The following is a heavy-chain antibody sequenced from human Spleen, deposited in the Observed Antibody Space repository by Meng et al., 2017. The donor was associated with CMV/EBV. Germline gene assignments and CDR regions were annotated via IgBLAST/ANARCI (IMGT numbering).Heavy chain of an antibody. CDR2: INPNNGDT. CDR1: GYIFTGYY. Sequence: KASGYIFTGYYLHWVRQAPGQGLEWMGWINPNNGDTKYAQNFEGRVTMTRDTSISTAYMELGRLRSDDTAVYYCARIYDYIWGKRVDFWGQGTLVTVSS. CDR3: ARIYDYIWGKRVDF. D-gene: IGHD3-16*01. J-gene: IGHJ4*02. V-gene: IGHV1-2*02.